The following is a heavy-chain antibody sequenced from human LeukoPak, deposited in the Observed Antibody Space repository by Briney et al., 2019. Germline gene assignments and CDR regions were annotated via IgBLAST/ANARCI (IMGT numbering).Heavy chain of an antibody. Sequence: GGSLRLSCAASGFTFSSYGMHWVRQAPGKGLEWVAVIWYDGSNKYYADSVKGRFTISRDNSKNTLYLQMSSLRAEDTAVYYCAKAIHSSSSGVVDYWGQGTLVTVSS. J-gene: IGHJ4*02. D-gene: IGHD6-6*01. CDR2: IWYDGSNK. V-gene: IGHV3-30*02. CDR1: GFTFSSYG. CDR3: AKAIHSSSSGVVDY.